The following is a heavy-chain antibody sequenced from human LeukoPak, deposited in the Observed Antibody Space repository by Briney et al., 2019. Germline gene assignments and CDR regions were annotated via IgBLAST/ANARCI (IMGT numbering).Heavy chain of an antibody. CDR3: ARDAFPSYDFWSGYGH. CDR1: GGSISSSSYY. D-gene: IGHD3-3*01. CDR2: IYTSGST. J-gene: IGHJ4*02. Sequence: SETLSLTCTVSGGSISSSSYYWSWIRQPAGKGLEWIGRIYTSGSTNYNPSLKSRVTMSVGTSKNQFSLKLSSVTAADTAVYYCARDAFPSYDFWSGYGHWGQGTLVTVSS. V-gene: IGHV4-61*02.